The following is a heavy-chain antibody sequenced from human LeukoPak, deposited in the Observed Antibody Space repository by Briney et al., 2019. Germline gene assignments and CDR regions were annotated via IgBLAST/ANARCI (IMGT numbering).Heavy chain of an antibody. J-gene: IGHJ4*02. V-gene: IGHV4-4*07. Sequence: SETLSLTCTVSGGSISSYYWSWIRQPAGKGLEWIGSTNYNPSLKSRVTMSVDTSKNQFSLKLSSVTAADTAVYYCARVSMVRGAPDYYFDYWGQGTLVTVSS. CDR3: ARVSMVRGAPDYYFDY. CDR2: T. D-gene: IGHD3-10*01. CDR1: GGSISSYY.